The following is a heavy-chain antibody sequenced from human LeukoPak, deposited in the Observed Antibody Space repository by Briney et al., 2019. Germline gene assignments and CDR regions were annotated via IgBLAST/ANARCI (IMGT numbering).Heavy chain of an antibody. V-gene: IGHV3-23*01. J-gene: IGHJ4*02. CDR1: GFTFSSYA. CDR2: ISGSGGST. CDR3: AKIPAMVPMVLRYFDWLPHFDY. Sequence: GGSLRLSCAASGFTFSSYAMSWVRQAPGKGLEWVSAISGSGGSTYYADSVKGRFTISRDNSKNTLYLQMNSLRAEDTAVYYCAKIPAMVPMVLRYFDWLPHFDYWGQGTLVTVSS. D-gene: IGHD3-9*01.